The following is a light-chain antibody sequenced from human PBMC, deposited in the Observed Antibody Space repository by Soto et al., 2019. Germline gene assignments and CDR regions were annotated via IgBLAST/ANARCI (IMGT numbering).Light chain of an antibody. Sequence: DIVMTQSQDSLAVSLGERATINCKSSQSVLYSSNNKNYLAWYQQKPGQPPKLLIYWASTRESGVPDRFSGSGSGTDFTLTISSLQAEDVAVYYCQQYYSPPATFGPGTKVDIK. V-gene: IGKV4-1*01. J-gene: IGKJ3*01. CDR1: QSVLYSSNNKNY. CDR3: QQYYSPPAT. CDR2: WAS.